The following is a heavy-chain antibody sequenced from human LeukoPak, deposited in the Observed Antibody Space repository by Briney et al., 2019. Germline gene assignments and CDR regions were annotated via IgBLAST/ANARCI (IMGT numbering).Heavy chain of an antibody. D-gene: IGHD2-15*01. CDR3: ARERRVVVVAATDYYYAMAV. V-gene: IGHV3-7*03. CDR2: IKQDGSEK. CDR1: GFTFSSYW. J-gene: IGHJ6*04. Sequence: GGSLRLSCAASGFTFSSYWMSWVRQAPGKGLEWVANIKQDGSEKYYVDSVKGRFTISRDNAKNSLYLQMNSLRAEDTAVSYCARERRVVVVAATDYYYAMAVRGKGTTVPVSS.